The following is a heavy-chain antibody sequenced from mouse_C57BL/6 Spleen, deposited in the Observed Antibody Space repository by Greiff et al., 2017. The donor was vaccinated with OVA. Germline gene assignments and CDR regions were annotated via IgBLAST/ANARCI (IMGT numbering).Heavy chain of an antibody. CDR3: ARDRLGYAMDY. D-gene: IGHD1-2*01. CDR2: INYDGSST. V-gene: IGHV5-16*01. Sequence: DVHLVESEGGLVQPGSSMKLSCTASGFTFSDYYMAWVRQVPEKGLEWVANINYDGSSTYYLDSLKSRFIISRDNAKNILYLQMSSLKSEDTATYYCARDRLGYAMDYWGQGTSVTVSS. CDR1: GFTFSDYY. J-gene: IGHJ4*01.